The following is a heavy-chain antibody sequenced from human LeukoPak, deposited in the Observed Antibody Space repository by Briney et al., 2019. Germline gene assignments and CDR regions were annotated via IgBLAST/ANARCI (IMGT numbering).Heavy chain of an antibody. CDR1: GDSVSSNSVT. Sequence: SQTLSLTCAISGDSVSSNSVTWNWIRQPPSRGLEWLGRTYYRSTWYNDYAVSVRGRITVNPDTSKNQFSLHLNSVTPEDTAVYYCARRLTQYDCFDPWGQGILVTVSS. V-gene: IGHV6-1*01. J-gene: IGHJ5*02. CDR3: ARRLTQYDCFDP. D-gene: IGHD2-2*01. CDR2: TYYRSTWYN.